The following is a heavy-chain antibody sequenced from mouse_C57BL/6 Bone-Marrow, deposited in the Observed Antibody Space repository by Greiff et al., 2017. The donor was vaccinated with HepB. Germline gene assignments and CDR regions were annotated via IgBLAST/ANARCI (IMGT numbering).Heavy chain of an antibody. CDR2: ISSGGSYT. V-gene: IGHV5-6*01. CDR1: GFTFSSYG. J-gene: IGHJ4*01. Sequence: DVQLVESGGDLVKPGGSLKLSCAASGFTFSSYGMSWVRQTPDKRLEWVATISSGGSYTYYPDSVKGRFTISRDNAKNTLYLQMSSLKSEDTAMYYCARQNYDAMDYWGQGTSVTVSS. CDR3: ARQNYDAMDY.